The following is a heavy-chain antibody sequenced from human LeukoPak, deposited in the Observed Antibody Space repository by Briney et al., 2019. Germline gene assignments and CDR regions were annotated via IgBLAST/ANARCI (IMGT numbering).Heavy chain of an antibody. J-gene: IGHJ4*02. CDR3: ARRNWNAFDY. Sequence: GGSLRLSCAASGFSFSRHWINWVRQAPEKGLEWVANIKEDGSEKNYVDSVKGRFSISRDNTNNSVSLQMSSLRDEDTAIYYCARRNWNAFDYWGQGIQVSVSS. D-gene: IGHD1-1*01. CDR2: IKEDGSEK. V-gene: IGHV3-7*01. CDR1: GFSFSRHW.